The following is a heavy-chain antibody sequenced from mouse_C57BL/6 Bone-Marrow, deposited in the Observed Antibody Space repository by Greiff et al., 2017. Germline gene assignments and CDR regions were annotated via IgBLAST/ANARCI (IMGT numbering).Heavy chain of an antibody. V-gene: IGHV5-9-1*02. CDR1: GFTFSSYA. J-gene: IGHJ1*03. Sequence: EVQGVESGEGLVKPGGSLKLSCAASGFTFSSYAMSWVRQTPEKRLEWVAYISSGGDYIYYADTVKGRFTLSRDNARNTLYLQMSSLKSEDTAMDDGTRTDDDDDEWYGDVWGTGTTVTVAS. CDR2: ISSGGDYI. CDR3: TRTDDDDDEWYGDV. D-gene: IGHD2-4*01.